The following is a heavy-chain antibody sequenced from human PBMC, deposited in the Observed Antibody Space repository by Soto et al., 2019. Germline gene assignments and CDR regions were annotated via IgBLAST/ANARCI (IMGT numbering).Heavy chain of an antibody. D-gene: IGHD4-17*01. CDR3: ARSYGDYVSFYDYHGMDV. V-gene: IGHV3-30-3*01. J-gene: IGHJ6*02. Sequence: QVQLVESGGGVVQPGRSLRLSCAASGFTFSSYAMHWVRQAPGKGLVWVAVIAYDGSNKYYADSVKGRFTISRDNSKNTLKLQMNIQRAEDTAVYYYARSYGDYVSFYDYHGMDVWGQGTTVTVSS. CDR1: GFTFSSYA. CDR2: IAYDGSNK.